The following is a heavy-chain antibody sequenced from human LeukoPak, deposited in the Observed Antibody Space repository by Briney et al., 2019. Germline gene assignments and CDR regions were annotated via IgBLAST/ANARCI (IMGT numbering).Heavy chain of an antibody. D-gene: IGHD3-9*01. J-gene: IGHJ4*02. CDR3: ARVVVYYDILTGHLYYFDY. Sequence: GGSLRLYCAASGFTFSSYWMHWVRQAPGKGLVWVSRINSDGSSTSYADSVKGRFTISRDNAKNTLYLQMNSLRAEDTAVYYCARVVVYYDILTGHLYYFDYWGQGTLVTVSS. V-gene: IGHV3-74*01. CDR1: GFTFSSYW. CDR2: INSDGSST.